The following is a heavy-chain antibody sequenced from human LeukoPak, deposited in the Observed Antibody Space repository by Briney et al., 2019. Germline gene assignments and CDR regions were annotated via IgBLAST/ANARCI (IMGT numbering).Heavy chain of an antibody. D-gene: IGHD5-24*01. CDR2: INPNNGAT. CDR1: GYTFTGYY. V-gene: IGHV1-2*02. J-gene: IGHJ4*02. Sequence: ASVKVSCKASGYTFTGYYMYWVRQAPGQGLEWMGWINPNNGATNYAQKFQGRVTMTRDTSISTACMELSRLTSDDTAVYYCARRPRDGYNRPYYFDYWGQGTLVTVSS. CDR3: ARRPRDGYNRPYYFDY.